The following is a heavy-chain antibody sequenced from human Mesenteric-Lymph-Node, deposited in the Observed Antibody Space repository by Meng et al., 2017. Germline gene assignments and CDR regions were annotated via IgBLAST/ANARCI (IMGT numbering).Heavy chain of an antibody. D-gene: IGHD7-27*01. CDR1: VGSISSGAYY. V-gene: IGHV4-31*03. CDR3: ATWMQLGAFDY. J-gene: IGHJ4*02. Sequence: QVQLQESGPGLVKPSQTLSLTCTVSVGSISSGAYYWTWIRQHPGKGLEWIGYIYYTGSTYYNPSLKSRVTISGDTSKNQFSLKLSSVTAADTAVYYCATWMQLGAFDYWGQGTLVTVSS. CDR2: IYYTGST.